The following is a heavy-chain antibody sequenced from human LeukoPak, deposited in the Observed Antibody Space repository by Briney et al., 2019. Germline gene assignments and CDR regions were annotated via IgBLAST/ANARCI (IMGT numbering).Heavy chain of an antibody. J-gene: IGHJ6*03. CDR1: GYTFTSYD. D-gene: IGHD2-2*01. Sequence: ASVKVSCKASGYTFTSYDINWVRQATGQGLEWMGWMNPNSGNTGYAQKFQGRVTMTRNTSISTAYMELSSLRSEDTAVYYCAGAYCSSTSCRIKYYYYMDVWGKGTTVTVSS. CDR2: MNPNSGNT. CDR3: AGAYCSSTSCRIKYYYYMDV. V-gene: IGHV1-8*01.